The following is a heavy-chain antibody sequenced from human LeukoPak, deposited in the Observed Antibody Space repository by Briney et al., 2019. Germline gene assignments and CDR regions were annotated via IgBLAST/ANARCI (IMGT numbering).Heavy chain of an antibody. CDR3: ASHTVTTFGEYFQH. CDR2: INPSGGST. V-gene: IGHV1-46*03. CDR1: GYSFTSYY. J-gene: IGHJ1*01. D-gene: IGHD4-17*01. Sequence: GASVKVSCKASGYSFTSYYMHWVRQAPGQGLEWMGMINPSGGSTSYAQKFQGRVTMTRDTSTSTVYMELSSLRSEDTAVYYCASHTVTTFGEYFQHWGQGTLVTVSS.